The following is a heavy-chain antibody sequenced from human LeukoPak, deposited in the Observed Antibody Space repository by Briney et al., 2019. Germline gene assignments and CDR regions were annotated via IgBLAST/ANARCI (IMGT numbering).Heavy chain of an antibody. D-gene: IGHD5-12*01. CDR3: ARERSGHYDSSGFDP. Sequence: ASVKVSCKASGYTFTGYYMHWVRQAPGQGLEWMGWINPNSGGTNYAQKFQGWVTMTRDTSISTAYMELSRLRSDDTAVYYCARERSGHYDSSGFDPWGQGTLVTVSS. V-gene: IGHV1-2*04. CDR2: INPNSGGT. CDR1: GYTFTGYY. J-gene: IGHJ5*02.